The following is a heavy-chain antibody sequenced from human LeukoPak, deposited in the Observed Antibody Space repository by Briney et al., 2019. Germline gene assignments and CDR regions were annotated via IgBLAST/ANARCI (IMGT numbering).Heavy chain of an antibody. V-gene: IGHV4-4*09. CDR3: ARLRGVAATLRDWFDP. J-gene: IGHJ5*02. Sequence: SETLSLTCTVSGGSISSYYWSWIRQPPGKGLEWIGYIYTSGSTNYNPSLKSRVTISVDTSKNQFSLKLSSVTAADTAVYYCARLRGVAATLRDWFDPWGQGTLVTVS. D-gene: IGHD2-15*01. CDR1: GGSISSYY. CDR2: IYTSGST.